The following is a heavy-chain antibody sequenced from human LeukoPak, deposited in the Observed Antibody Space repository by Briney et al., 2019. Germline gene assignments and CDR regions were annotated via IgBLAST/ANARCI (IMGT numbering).Heavy chain of an antibody. Sequence: TGGSLRLSCEGSGFTFNNYVMKWVRQAPGKGLEWVSGVSGRGSSTYYADSVKGRFTISRDNSQNTVYLQMKSLRAEDTAIYFCAKYTTPYYFDYWGQGILVTVSS. CDR1: GFTFNNYV. V-gene: IGHV3-23*01. J-gene: IGHJ4*02. CDR2: VSGRGSST. CDR3: AKYTTPYYFDY. D-gene: IGHD1-1*01.